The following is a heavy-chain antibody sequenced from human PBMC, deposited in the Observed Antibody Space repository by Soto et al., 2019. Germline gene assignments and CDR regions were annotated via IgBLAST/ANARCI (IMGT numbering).Heavy chain of an antibody. CDR3: ARDWVLTGYPNWYFDL. CDR2: INPSGGST. CDR1: GYTFTSYY. Sequence: QVQLVQSGAEVKKPGASVKVSCKASGYTFTSYYMHWVRQAPGQGLEWMGIINPSGGSTSYAQKFEGRVTMTRDTSTRTVYMELSSLRSEDTAVYYCARDWVLTGYPNWYFDLWGRGTLVTVSS. V-gene: IGHV1-46*03. J-gene: IGHJ2*01. D-gene: IGHD3-9*01.